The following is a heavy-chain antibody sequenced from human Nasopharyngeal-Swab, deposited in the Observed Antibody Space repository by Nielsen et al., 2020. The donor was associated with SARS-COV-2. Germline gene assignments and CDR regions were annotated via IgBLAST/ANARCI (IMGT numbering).Heavy chain of an antibody. CDR1: GGSISSSNW. D-gene: IGHD3-3*01. CDR2: IYHSGST. CDR3: ARVLAERAYYDFWSGYSDYYYGMDV. J-gene: IGHJ6*02. Sequence: GSLRLSCAVSGGSISSSNWWSWVRQPPGKGLEWIGEIYHSGSTNYNPSLKSRVTMSVDKSKNQFSLKLSSVTAADTAVYYCARVLAERAYYDFWSGYSDYYYGMDVWGRGTMVTVSS. V-gene: IGHV4-4*02.